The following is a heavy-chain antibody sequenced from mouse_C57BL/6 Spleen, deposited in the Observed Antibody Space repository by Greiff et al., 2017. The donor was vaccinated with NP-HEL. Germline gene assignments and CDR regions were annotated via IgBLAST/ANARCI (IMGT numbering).Heavy chain of an antibody. CDR3: ARDDYDGFAY. CDR1: GYTFTSYW. V-gene: IGHV1-61*01. J-gene: IGHJ3*01. D-gene: IGHD2-4*01. CDR2: IYPSDSET. Sequence: QVQLQQPGAELVRPGSSVKLSCKASGYTFTSYWMDWVKQRPGQGLEWIGNIYPSDSETHYNQKFKDKATLTVDKSSSTAYMQLSSLTSEVSAVYYCARDDYDGFAYWGQRTLVTVSA.